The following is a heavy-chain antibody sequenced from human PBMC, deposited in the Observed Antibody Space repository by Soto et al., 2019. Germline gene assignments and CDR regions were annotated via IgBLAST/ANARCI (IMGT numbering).Heavy chain of an antibody. CDR1: GYTITSYG. D-gene: IGHD2-2*01. CDR3: ARELEPADYYYNAMDV. V-gene: IGHV1-18*04. J-gene: IGHJ6*02. CDR2: ISAYRDNP. Sequence: GASVKVSCKASGYTITSYGFSWVRQAPGQGLEWMGWISAYRDNPKYAQKFQGRVTMTTDTSTSTAFMELRSLRSDDTAIYYCARELEPADYYYNAMDVWGQGTTVTVSS.